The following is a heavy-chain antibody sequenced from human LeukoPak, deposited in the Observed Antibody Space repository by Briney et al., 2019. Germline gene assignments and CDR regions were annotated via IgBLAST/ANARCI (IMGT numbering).Heavy chain of an antibody. Sequence: SETLSLTCTGSGGAISGGAYCWSWIRQHPGKCLEWIGFICNSGSTDDNPSLKTRATISVDMSNSQFSLKLRSVTAADTAVYYCARDEAGARFGAYYMDVWGKGTTVTVSS. V-gene: IGHV4-31*03. J-gene: IGHJ6*03. CDR2: ICNSGST. D-gene: IGHD3-10*01. CDR1: GGAISGGAYC. CDR3: ARDEAGARFGAYYMDV.